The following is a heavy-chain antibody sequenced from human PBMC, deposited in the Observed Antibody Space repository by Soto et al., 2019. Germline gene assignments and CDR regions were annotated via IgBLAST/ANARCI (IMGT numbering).Heavy chain of an antibody. CDR2: ISGSGGST. J-gene: IGHJ4*02. Sequence: EVQLLESGGGLVQPGGSLRLSCAASGFTFSSYAMSWVRQAPGKGLEWVSAISGSGGSTYYEDSVKGRFTISRDNSKNTLYLQMNSLRAEDTAVYYCAKDGGRFLEWLLVYFDYWGQGTLVTVSS. CDR1: GFTFSSYA. D-gene: IGHD3-3*01. CDR3: AKDGGRFLEWLLVYFDY. V-gene: IGHV3-23*01.